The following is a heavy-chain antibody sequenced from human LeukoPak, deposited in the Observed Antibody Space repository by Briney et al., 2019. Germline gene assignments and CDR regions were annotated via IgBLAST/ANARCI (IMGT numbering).Heavy chain of an antibody. CDR2: ICTSGTT. D-gene: IGHD3-22*01. Sequence: SQTLSLTCTVSGGSISSGSYYWSWLRQSAGQGREWIGRICTSGTTNYNPPSKSRVTISVVTSKKKFSLKMSSVTAADTAVYYCARVPYYYDSSGYHYYFDYWGQGTLVTVSS. CDR1: GGSISSGSYY. CDR3: ARVPYYYDSSGYHYYFDY. J-gene: IGHJ4*02. V-gene: IGHV4-61*02.